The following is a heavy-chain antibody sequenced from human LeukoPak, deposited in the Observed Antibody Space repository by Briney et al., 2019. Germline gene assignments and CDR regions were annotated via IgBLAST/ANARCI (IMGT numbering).Heavy chain of an antibody. J-gene: IGHJ5*02. CDR2: INPNSGGT. CDR1: GYTFTGYY. Sequence: ASVKVSCKASGYTFTGYYMHWVRQAPGQGLEWMGWINPNSGGTNYAQKFQGRVTMTRDTSISTAYMELSRLRSDDTAVYYCARTGLGGGTFYYFWSGYYTNNWFDPWGQGTLVTVSS. CDR3: ARTGLGGGTFYYFWSGYYTNNWFDP. V-gene: IGHV1-2*02. D-gene: IGHD3-3*01.